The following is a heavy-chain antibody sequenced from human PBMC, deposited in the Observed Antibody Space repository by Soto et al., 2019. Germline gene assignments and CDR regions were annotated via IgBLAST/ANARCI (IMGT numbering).Heavy chain of an antibody. J-gene: IGHJ5*02. CDR2: ISNSGDGT. D-gene: IGHD3-10*01. CDR1: GFSISTHA. V-gene: IGHV3-23*01. Sequence: DVQLLEAGGGLVQPGGSLRLSCSASGFSISTHAMTWVRQAPGKGLEWVSAISNSGDGTYYADSVKGRFIISRDNSKNTLYLQVNSLSAEDTAIYFCAKGRISPGDPWGQGTLVTVSS. CDR3: AKGRISPGDP.